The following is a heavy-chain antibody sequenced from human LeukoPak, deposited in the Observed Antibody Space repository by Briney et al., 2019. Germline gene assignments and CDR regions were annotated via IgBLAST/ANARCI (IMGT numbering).Heavy chain of an antibody. V-gene: IGHV3-30*18. CDR1: GFTFSSYG. CDR2: ISYDGSNK. Sequence: PGGSLRLSCAASGFTFSSYGMHWVRQAPGKGLEWVAVISYDGSNKYYADSVKGRFTISRDNSKNTLYLQMNSLRAEDTAVYYCAKGVTNDYWGQGTLVTVSS. CDR3: AKGVTNDY. J-gene: IGHJ4*02. D-gene: IGHD4-17*01.